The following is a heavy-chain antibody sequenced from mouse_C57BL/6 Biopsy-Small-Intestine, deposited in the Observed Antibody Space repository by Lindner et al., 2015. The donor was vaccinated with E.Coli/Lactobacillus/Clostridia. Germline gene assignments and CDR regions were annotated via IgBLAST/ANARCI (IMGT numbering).Heavy chain of an antibody. CDR1: GFTFSDYG. Sequence: VQLQESGGGLVKPGGSLKLSCAASGFTFSDYGMHWVRQAPEKGLEWVAYISSGSSIIYYADTVKGRFTISRDNAKNTLFLQMTSLRSEDTAMYYCARPGPYYAMDYWGQGTSVTVSS. CDR2: ISSGSSII. D-gene: IGHD4-1*01. V-gene: IGHV5-17*01. CDR3: ARPGPYYAMDY. J-gene: IGHJ4*01.